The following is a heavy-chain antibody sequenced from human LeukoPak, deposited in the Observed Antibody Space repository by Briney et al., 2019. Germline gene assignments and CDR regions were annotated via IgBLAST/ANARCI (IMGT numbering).Heavy chain of an antibody. D-gene: IGHD2-8*01. CDR3: ARDMSFAVSMVSPDY. Sequence: GASVKVSCKTSGYSFTSYGISWVRQAPGQGLEWMGWISATNGNTKYTQRLQGRVTMTTDTSTRTAYMDLRSLRSDDTAIYYCARDMSFAVSMVSPDYWGQGTLVTVSS. CDR2: ISATNGNT. J-gene: IGHJ4*02. CDR1: GYSFTSYG. V-gene: IGHV1-18*01.